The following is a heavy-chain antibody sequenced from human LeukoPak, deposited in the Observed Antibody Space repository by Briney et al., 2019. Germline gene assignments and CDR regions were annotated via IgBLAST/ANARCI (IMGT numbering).Heavy chain of an antibody. J-gene: IGHJ6*02. CDR1: GGSISSGGYY. CDR2: IYYSGST. CDR3: ARDQGTGDDKRYYYYGMDV. Sequence: SQTLSLTCTVSGGSISSGGYYWSWIRQHPRKGLEWIGYIYYSGSTYYNPTLKSRVTISVDTSKNQFSLKLSSVTAADTAVYYCARDQGTGDDKRYYYYGMDVWAKGPRSPSP. D-gene: IGHD3-16*01. V-gene: IGHV4-31*03.